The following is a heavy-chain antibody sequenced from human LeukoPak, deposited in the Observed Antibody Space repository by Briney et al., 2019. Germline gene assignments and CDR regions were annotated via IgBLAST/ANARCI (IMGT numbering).Heavy chain of an antibody. CDR3: ARGYDILTGFFDY. CDR2: IYHSGST. D-gene: IGHD3-9*01. CDR1: GGSISSNNW. J-gene: IGHJ4*02. V-gene: IGHV4-4*02. Sequence: SETLSLTCAVSGGSISSNNWWSWVRQPPGKGLEWIEEIYHSGSTNYNPSLKSRLTISVDKSKNQLSLKLSSVTAADTAVYYCARGYDILTGFFDYWGQGTLVTVSS.